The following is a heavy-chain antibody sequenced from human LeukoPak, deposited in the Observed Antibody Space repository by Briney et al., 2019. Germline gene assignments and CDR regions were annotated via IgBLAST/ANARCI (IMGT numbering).Heavy chain of an antibody. CDR1: GGSISTYY. Sequence: SETLSLTCTVSGGSISTYYWSWIRQPPGKGLEWIGEINHSGSTNYNPSLKSRVTISVDTSKNQFSLKLSSVTAADTAVYYCARGPRVWGQGTLVTVSS. CDR2: INHSGST. CDR3: ARGPRV. J-gene: IGHJ4*02. V-gene: IGHV4-34*01.